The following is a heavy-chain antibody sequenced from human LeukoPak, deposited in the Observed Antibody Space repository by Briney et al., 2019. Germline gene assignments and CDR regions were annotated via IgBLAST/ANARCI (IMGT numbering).Heavy chain of an antibody. J-gene: IGHJ4*02. Sequence: GGSLRLSCAASGFTFSGSAMHWVRQASGEGLEWVGRIRSKANSYATAYAASVKGRFTISRDDSKNTAYLQMNSLKTEDTAVYYCTPGGGYVYYFDYWGQGTLVTVSS. V-gene: IGHV3-73*01. CDR1: GFTFSGSA. CDR3: TPGGGYVYYFDY. CDR2: IRSKANSYAT. D-gene: IGHD5-12*01.